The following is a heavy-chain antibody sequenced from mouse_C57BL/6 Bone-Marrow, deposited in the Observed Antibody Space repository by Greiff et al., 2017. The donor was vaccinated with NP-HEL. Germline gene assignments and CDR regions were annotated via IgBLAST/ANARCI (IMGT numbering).Heavy chain of an antibody. CDR1: GYTFTSYW. CDR3: ARSIDGYYEAWFAD. CDR2: INPSNGGT. Sequence: QVQLQQPGTELVKPGASVKLSCKASGYTFTSYWMHWVKQRPGQGLEWIGNINPSNGGTNYNEKFKSKATLTVDKSSSTAYMQLSSMTYEDSAVYYCARSIDGYYEAWFADWGKGTLVTVSA. D-gene: IGHD2-3*01. J-gene: IGHJ3*01. V-gene: IGHV1-53*01.